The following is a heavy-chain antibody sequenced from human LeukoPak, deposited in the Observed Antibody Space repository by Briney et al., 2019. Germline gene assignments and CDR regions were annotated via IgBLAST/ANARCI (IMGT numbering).Heavy chain of an antibody. J-gene: IGHJ4*02. Sequence: ASVKVSCKVSGYTLTELSMHWVRQAPGKGLEWMGGFDPEDGETIYAQKFQGRVTMTRDTSISTAYMELSRLRSDDTAVYHCARGPVYFDYWGQGTLVTVSS. V-gene: IGHV1-24*01. CDR1: GYTLTELS. CDR3: ARGPVYFDY. CDR2: FDPEDGET.